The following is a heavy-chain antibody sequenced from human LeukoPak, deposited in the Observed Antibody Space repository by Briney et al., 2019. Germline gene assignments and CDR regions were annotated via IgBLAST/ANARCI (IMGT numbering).Heavy chain of an antibody. J-gene: IGHJ3*02. V-gene: IGHV3-23*01. CDR2: ISGSGGST. D-gene: IGHD6-25*01. CDR1: GFTFSSYA. Sequence: GGSLRLSCAASGFTFSSYAMSWVRQAPGKGLEWVSAISGSGGSTYYADSVKGRFTISRDNSKNTLYLQMDSLRAEDTAVYYCATGPYSSDDFDAFDIWSQGTMVTVSS. CDR3: ATGPYSSDDFDAFDI.